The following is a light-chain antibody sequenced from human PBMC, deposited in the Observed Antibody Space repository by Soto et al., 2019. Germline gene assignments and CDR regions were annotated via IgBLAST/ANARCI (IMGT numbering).Light chain of an antibody. J-gene: IGKJ5*01. CDR1: QSITTY. V-gene: IGKV1-9*01. CDR3: QQLNSYPP. Sequence: DIQMTQSPSSLSASVGDRVTITCRASQSITTYLNWYQQTSGEAPKLLIYAASTLQSGVPSRFSGSGSGTEFTLTISSLQPEDFATYYCQQLNSYPPFGQGTRLEI. CDR2: AAS.